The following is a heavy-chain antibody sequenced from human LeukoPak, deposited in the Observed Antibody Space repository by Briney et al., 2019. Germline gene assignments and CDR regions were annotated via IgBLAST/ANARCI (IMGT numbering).Heavy chain of an antibody. D-gene: IGHD3-22*01. Sequence: GASVKVSCKASGYTFTSYAMHWVRQAPGQRLEWMGWINAGNGNTKYSQKFQGRVTITRDTSASTAYMELSSLRSEDTAVYYCARGLPGGDYYDSSGYSYWGQGTLVTVSS. J-gene: IGHJ4*02. V-gene: IGHV1-3*01. CDR1: GYTFTSYA. CDR2: INAGNGNT. CDR3: ARGLPGGDYYDSSGYSY.